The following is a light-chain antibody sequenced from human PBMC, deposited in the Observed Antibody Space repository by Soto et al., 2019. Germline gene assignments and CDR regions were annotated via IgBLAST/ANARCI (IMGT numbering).Light chain of an antibody. CDR2: KAS. V-gene: IGKV1-5*03. CDR1: QSISSW. Sequence: IQMTQSPSTLSASVGDRVTITCRASQSISSWLAWYQQKPGKAPKLLIYKASSLESGVPSRFSGSGSGTEFTLTISSLQPDDFATYYCQQYNSYPLTFGQGTRLEI. J-gene: IGKJ5*01. CDR3: QQYNSYPLT.